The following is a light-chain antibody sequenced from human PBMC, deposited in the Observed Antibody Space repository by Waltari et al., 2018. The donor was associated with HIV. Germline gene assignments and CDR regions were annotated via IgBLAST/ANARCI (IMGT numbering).Light chain of an antibody. CDR2: ATS. CDR1: QSVSSN. J-gene: IGKJ2*01. CDR3: QQYYNWPPYT. V-gene: IGKV3-15*01. Sequence: EIVMTQSPATLSVSLGERATLSCRTSQSVSSNLAWYQQKPGQAPRLLIYATSTRATGIPARFSGSGSGTEFTLTISSLQSEDFAVYYCQQYYNWPPYTFGQGTKLEIK.